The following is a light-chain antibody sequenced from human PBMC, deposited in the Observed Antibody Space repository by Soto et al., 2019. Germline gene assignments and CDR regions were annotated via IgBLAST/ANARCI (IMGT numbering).Light chain of an antibody. J-gene: IGLJ1*01. CDR1: SSAVGSYRF. CDR3: GSSAPSRTFV. CDR2: EGG. V-gene: IGLV2-23*01. Sequence: QSALTQPASVSGSPGQSITISFTGSSSAVGSYRFVSWYQHHPGKVPKLIIYEGGKRPSGVSNRFSGSEPGNTASLTISGLQAEDEADYYCGSSAPSRTFVFGTGTKLTVL.